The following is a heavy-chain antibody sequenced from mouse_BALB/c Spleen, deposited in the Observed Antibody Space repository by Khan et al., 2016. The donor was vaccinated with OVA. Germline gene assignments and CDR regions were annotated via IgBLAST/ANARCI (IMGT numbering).Heavy chain of an antibody. CDR3: ARRTTEYALDY. CDR1: GYTFTSHT. D-gene: IGHD2-14*01. V-gene: IGHV1-4*01. Sequence: QVQLKQSGAELARPGASVRMSCKASGYTFTSHTMHWVKQRPGQGLEWIGYINPRSGYTQYNQKFNDNATLTADISSSTAYMQLSSLTSEDSAVYYCARRTTEYALDYWGQGTSVTVSS. CDR2: INPRSGYT. J-gene: IGHJ4*01.